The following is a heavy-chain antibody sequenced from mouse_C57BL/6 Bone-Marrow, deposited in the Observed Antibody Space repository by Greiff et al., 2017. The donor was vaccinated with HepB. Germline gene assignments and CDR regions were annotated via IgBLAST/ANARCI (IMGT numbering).Heavy chain of an antibody. CDR1: GYTFTSYG. D-gene: IGHD3-2*02. V-gene: IGHV1-81*01. Sequence: VQLVESGAELARPGASVKLSCKASGYTFTSYGISWVKQRTGQGLEWIGEIYPRSGNTYYNEKFKGKATLTADKSSSTAYMELRSLTSEDSAVYFCAREGDSSGYVLYAMDYWGQGTSVTVSS. CDR3: AREGDSSGYVLYAMDY. J-gene: IGHJ4*01. CDR2: IYPRSGNT.